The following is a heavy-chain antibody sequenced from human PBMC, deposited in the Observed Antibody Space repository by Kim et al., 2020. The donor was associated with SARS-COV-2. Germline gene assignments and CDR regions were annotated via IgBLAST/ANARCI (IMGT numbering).Heavy chain of an antibody. CDR1: GFTFTNHG. J-gene: IGHJ4*02. V-gene: IGHV3-30*19. CDR3: ARNRGVFYFGESRHRAQ. Sequence: GGSLRLSCAASGFTFTNHGLRWVRQAPGKGLEWVALISCEGGTRYYADSVKGRFTVSKDNAQETLYLHMSSLRPDDTAGYYCARNRGVFYFGESRHRAQWGQGTLVTVSS. D-gene: IGHD3-10*01. CDR2: ISCEGGTR.